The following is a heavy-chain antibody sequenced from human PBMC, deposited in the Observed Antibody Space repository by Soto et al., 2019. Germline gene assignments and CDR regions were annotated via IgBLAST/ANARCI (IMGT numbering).Heavy chain of an antibody. J-gene: IGHJ6*03. D-gene: IGHD4-4*01. CDR3: ARGGGYRTSYYYYYYMDV. V-gene: IGHV4-34*01. CDR1: GGSFSGYC. Sequence: SETLSLTCAVYGGSFSGYCWSWIRQPPGKGLEWIGEINHSGSTNYNPSLKSRVTISVDTSKNQFSLKLSSVTAADTAVYYCARGGGYRTSYYYYYYMDVWGKGTTVTVSS. CDR2: INHSGST.